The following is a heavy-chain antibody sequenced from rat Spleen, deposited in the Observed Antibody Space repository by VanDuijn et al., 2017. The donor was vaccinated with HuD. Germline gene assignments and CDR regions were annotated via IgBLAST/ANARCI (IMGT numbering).Heavy chain of an antibody. V-gene: IGHV2-15*01. CDR3: TGNRHSPGVLDA. CDR2: IWGDGST. J-gene: IGHJ4*01. D-gene: IGHD1-4*01. CDR1: GFSLTSFA. Sequence: QVQLKESGPGLVQPSQTLSLTCTVSGFSLTSFAVNWVRQPPGKGLEWMGGIWGDGSTNYNSPLNSRLSISRDTSKSQVFLKMNSLQTEDTGIYFCTGNRHSPGVLDAWGQGASVTVSS.